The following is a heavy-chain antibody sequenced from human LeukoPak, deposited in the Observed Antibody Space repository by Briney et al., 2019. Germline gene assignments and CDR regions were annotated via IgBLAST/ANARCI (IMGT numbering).Heavy chain of an antibody. Sequence: TPSETLSLTCAVYGGSFSGYYWSWIRQPPGKGLEWIGEINHSGSTNYNPSLKSRVTISVDTSKNQFSLKLSSVTAADTAVYYCATNNLYYFDYWGQGTLVTVSS. D-gene: IGHD2-8*01. CDR3: ATNNLYYFDY. V-gene: IGHV4-34*01. CDR2: INHSGST. CDR1: GGSFSGYY. J-gene: IGHJ4*02.